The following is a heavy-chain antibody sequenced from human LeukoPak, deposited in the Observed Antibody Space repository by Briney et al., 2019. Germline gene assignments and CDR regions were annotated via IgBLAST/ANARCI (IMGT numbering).Heavy chain of an antibody. J-gene: IGHJ4*02. Sequence: GGSLRLSCAASGFTFSSYSMNWVRQAPGKGLEWVSSISSSSSYIYYADSVKGRFTISRDNAKNSLYLQTNSLRAEDTAVYYCAREAVAGNDYWGQGTLVTVSS. CDR1: GFTFSSYS. CDR2: ISSSSSYI. V-gene: IGHV3-21*01. CDR3: AREAVAGNDY. D-gene: IGHD6-19*01.